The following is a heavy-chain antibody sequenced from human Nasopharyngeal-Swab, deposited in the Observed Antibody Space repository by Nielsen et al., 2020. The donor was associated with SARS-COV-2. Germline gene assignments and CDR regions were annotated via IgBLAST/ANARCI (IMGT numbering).Heavy chain of an antibody. CDR1: GGSISSSNW. V-gene: IGHV4-4*02. D-gene: IGHD1-26*01. Sequence: LRETLSLTCAVSGGSISSSNWWSWVRQPPGKGLEWSGEIYHSGSTNYNPSLKSRVTISVDGSKNQFSLKLSSVTAADTAVYFCARDVVGATTTDAFDIWGQGTMVTVSS. J-gene: IGHJ3*02. CDR3: ARDVVGATTTDAFDI. CDR2: IYHSGST.